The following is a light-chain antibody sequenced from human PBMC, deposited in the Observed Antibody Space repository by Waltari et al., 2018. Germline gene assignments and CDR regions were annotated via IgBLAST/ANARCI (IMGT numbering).Light chain of an antibody. CDR1: QSVTSSF. J-gene: IGKJ4*01. CDR3: HQYGSFPAT. Sequence: EIVLTQSPGTLSLSPGERVTLSCRASQSVTSSFLVWYQQKPGQAPRLLIYAGSTRATGIPDRFRGSGSATDFTLTISRLEPEDFAVYYCHQYGSFPATFGGGTKVEIK. CDR2: AGS. V-gene: IGKV3-20*01.